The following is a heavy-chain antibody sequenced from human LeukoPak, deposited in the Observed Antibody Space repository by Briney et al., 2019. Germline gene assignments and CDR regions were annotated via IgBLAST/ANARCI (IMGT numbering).Heavy chain of an antibody. D-gene: IGHD2-2*03. V-gene: IGHV3-23*01. Sequence: GGSLRLSCAASGFTFSSYAMSWGRQAPGKGLEWVSAISGSGGSTYYADSVKGRFTISRDNSKNTLYLQMNSLRAEDTAVYYCAKMDIVVVPAAMRLDYWGQGTLVTVSS. J-gene: IGHJ4*02. CDR2: ISGSGGST. CDR3: AKMDIVVVPAAMRLDY. CDR1: GFTFSSYA.